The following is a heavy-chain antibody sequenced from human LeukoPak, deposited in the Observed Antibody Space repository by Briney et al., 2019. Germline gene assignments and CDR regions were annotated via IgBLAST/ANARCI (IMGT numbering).Heavy chain of an antibody. CDR3: ARDQGSSPTGY. Sequence: GASVKVSCKASGYTFTSYGISWVRQAPGQGLEWMGWISAYNGNTNYAQKFQGRVTITADKSTSTAYMELSSLRSEDTAVYYCARDQGSSPTGYWGQGTLVTVSS. D-gene: IGHD6-13*01. CDR2: ISAYNGNT. V-gene: IGHV1-18*01. CDR1: GYTFTSYG. J-gene: IGHJ4*02.